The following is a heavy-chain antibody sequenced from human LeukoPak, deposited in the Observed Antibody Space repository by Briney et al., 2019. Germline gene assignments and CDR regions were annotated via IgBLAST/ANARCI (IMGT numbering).Heavy chain of an antibody. V-gene: IGHV3-7*01. J-gene: IGHJ5*02. CDR2: IKQDGSEK. CDR1: GFTFSSYW. D-gene: IGHD2-2*01. CDR3: ARDDCSSISCYHNWFDP. Sequence: GSLRLSCAASGFTFSSYWMSWVRQAPVKGLEWVANIKQDGSEKYYVDSVKGRFTISRDNAKNSLYLQMNSLRAEDTAVYYCARDDCSSISCYHNWFDPWGQGTLVTVSS.